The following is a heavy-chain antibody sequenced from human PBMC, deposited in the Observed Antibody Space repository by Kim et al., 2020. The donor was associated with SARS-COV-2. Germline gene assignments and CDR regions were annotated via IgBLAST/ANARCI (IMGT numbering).Heavy chain of an antibody. D-gene: IGHD3-16*01. CDR2: IKQGETEK. CDR1: GFTFSDFW. V-gene: IGHV3-7*01. CDR3: ARMLGWGWFDP. Sequence: GGSLRLSCAASGFTFSDFWMGWVRQAPGKGLEWVANIKQGETEKYNVDSVKGRFTISRDNAKNSLYLQMNSLTGEDTAVYYCARMLGWGWFDPWGQGTLVTVSS. J-gene: IGHJ5*02.